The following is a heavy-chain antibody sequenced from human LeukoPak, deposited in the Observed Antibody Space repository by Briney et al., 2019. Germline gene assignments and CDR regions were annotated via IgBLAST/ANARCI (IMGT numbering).Heavy chain of an antibody. CDR2: MYGDMRDI. Sequence: VGTLRLSCEASGVTFSNSWMHWVRQIPGKGLVWVSRMYGDMRDISYADSVQGRFTISRDNAKNTVYLQMNSLRGEDTAVYYCARDLGQRGSTWGQGTLVTVSS. V-gene: IGHV3-74*01. J-gene: IGHJ5*02. CDR3: ARDLGQRGST. D-gene: IGHD3-10*01. CDR1: GVTFSNSW.